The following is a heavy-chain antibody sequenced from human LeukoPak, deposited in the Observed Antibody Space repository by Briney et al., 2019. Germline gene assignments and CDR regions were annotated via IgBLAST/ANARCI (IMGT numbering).Heavy chain of an antibody. D-gene: IGHD2-15*01. V-gene: IGHV4-59*01. CDR1: GGSISSYY. J-gene: IGHJ3*02. CDR2: IYYSGST. Sequence: PSETLSLTCTVSGGSISSYYWSWIRQPPGKGLEWIGYIYYSGSTNYNPSLKSRVTISVDTSKNQFSLKLSSVTAADTAVYYCARGLNHPAIFVTHPAPAFDIWGQGTMVTVSS. CDR3: ARGLNHPAIFVTHPAPAFDI.